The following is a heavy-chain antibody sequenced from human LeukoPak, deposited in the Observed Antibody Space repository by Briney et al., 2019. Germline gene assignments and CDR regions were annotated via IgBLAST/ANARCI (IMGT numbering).Heavy chain of an antibody. CDR1: GGSISSGSYY. Sequence: SQTLSLTRTVSGGSISSGSYYWRWIRQPAGKGLEWIGRIYTSGSTHYNPSLKSRVTISVDTSKNQFSLKLSSVTAADTAVYYCARDLDDILTGPAAFALGYWGQGTLVTVSS. D-gene: IGHD3-9*01. J-gene: IGHJ4*02. V-gene: IGHV4-61*02. CDR3: ARDLDDILTGPAAFALGY. CDR2: IYTSGST.